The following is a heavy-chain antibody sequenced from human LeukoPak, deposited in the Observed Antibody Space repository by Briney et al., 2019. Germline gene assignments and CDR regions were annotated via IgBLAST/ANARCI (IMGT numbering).Heavy chain of an antibody. CDR2: FDPEDGET. Sequence: ASVKVSCKVSGYTLTESSMHWVRQAPGKGLEWMGGFDPEDGETIYAQKFQGRVTMTEDTSTDTAYMELSSLRSEDTAVYYCATGYYDFWSGFFDYWGQGTLVTVSS. J-gene: IGHJ4*02. V-gene: IGHV1-24*01. D-gene: IGHD3-3*01. CDR1: GYTLTESS. CDR3: ATGYYDFWSGFFDY.